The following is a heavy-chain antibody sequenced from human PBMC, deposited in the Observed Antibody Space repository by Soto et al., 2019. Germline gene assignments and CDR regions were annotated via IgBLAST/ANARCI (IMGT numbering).Heavy chain of an antibody. CDR2: ISSSSSSI. Sequence: PGGSLRLSCEASGFTFSSYSMNWVRQAPGKGLEWVSYISSSSSSIYYTDSVKGRFTISRDNAKNSLYLQMNSLRAEDTAVYYCARDLQYCSGVSCHHYMDVWGKGTTVTVSS. CDR1: GFTFSSYS. J-gene: IGHJ6*03. D-gene: IGHD2-15*01. V-gene: IGHV3-48*01. CDR3: ARDLQYCSGVSCHHYMDV.